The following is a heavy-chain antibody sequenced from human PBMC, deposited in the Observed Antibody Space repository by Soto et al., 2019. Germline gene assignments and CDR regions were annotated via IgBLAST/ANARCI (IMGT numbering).Heavy chain of an antibody. CDR2: IYWDDDK. Sequence: QITLKESGPTLVKPTQTLTLTCTFSGFSFSTTGVGVGWIRQPPGKALEWLALIYWDDDKRYSPSLKSRLTSTKDTSKNLMVLTMTNMDPVDTATYYCAHRQAQGIGLAGTFDSWGQGTLVTVSS. CDR1: GFSFSTTGVG. V-gene: IGHV2-5*02. CDR3: AHRQAQGIGLAGTFDS. D-gene: IGHD6-19*01. J-gene: IGHJ4*02.